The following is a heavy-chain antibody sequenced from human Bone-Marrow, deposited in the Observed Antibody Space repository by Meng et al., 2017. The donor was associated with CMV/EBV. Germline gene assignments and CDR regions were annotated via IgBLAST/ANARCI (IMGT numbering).Heavy chain of an antibody. V-gene: IGHV3-7*01. D-gene: IGHD2-2*01. CDR3: ARDLGCSSTSCYEGGYYYYYYGMDV. CDR1: GFTFSSYW. J-gene: IGHJ6*02. CDR2: IKQDGSEK. Sequence: GGSLRLSCAASGFTFSSYWMSWVRQAPGKGLEWVANIKQDGSEKYYVDSVKGRFTISRDNSKNTLYLQMNSLRAEDTAVYYCARDLGCSSTSCYEGGYYYYYYGMDVWGQGTTVTVSS.